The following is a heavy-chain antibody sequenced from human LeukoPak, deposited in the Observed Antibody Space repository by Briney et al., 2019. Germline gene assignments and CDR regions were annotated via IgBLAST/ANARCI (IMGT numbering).Heavy chain of an antibody. Sequence: SETLSLTCTVSGGSISSSSYYWGWIRQPPGKGLEWIGSIYYSGSTNYNPSLKSRVTISVDTSKNQFSLKLSSVTAADTAVYYCASGDSAAAGTHLYDYWGQGTLVAVSS. J-gene: IGHJ4*02. V-gene: IGHV4-39*07. CDR2: IYYSGST. D-gene: IGHD6-13*01. CDR3: ASGDSAAAGTHLYDY. CDR1: GGSISSSSYY.